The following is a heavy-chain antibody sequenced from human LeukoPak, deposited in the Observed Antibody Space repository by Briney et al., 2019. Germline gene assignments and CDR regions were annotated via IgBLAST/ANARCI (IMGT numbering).Heavy chain of an antibody. V-gene: IGHV3-48*04. CDR3: ASYDFWSGYLFDY. CDR2: ISSSGSTI. Sequence: GGSLRLSCAASGFTFSGYAMNWVRQAPGKGLEWVSYISSSGSTIYYADSVKGRFTISRDNAKNSLYLQMNSLRAEDTAVYYCASYDFWSGYLFDYWGQGTLVTVSS. CDR1: GFTFSGYA. D-gene: IGHD3-3*01. J-gene: IGHJ4*02.